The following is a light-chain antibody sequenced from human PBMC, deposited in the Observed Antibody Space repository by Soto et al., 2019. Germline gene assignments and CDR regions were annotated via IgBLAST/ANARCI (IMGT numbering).Light chain of an antibody. CDR3: QTWGSGIYVV. J-gene: IGLJ2*01. CDR1: SGHSSYA. V-gene: IGLV4-69*01. CDR2: LNSDGSH. Sequence: QLVLTQSPSASASLGASVTLTCTLSSGHSSYAIAWHQQQPEKGPRYLMKLNSDGSHSRGDGIPDRFSGSSSGAERYLTISSLQSEDEADYYCQTWGSGIYVVFGGGTKLTVL.